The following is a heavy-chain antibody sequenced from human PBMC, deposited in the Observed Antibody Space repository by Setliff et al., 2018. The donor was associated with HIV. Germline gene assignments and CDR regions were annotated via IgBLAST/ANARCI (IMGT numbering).Heavy chain of an antibody. CDR2: MSGSTGDT. D-gene: IGHD5-12*01. J-gene: IGHJ4*02. Sequence: GGSLRLSCAASGFTFNSYAMSWVRQDPGKGLEWVATMSGSTGDTYYADSVKGRFTISRDNSKNSLFLQVNSLRAEDTAVYYCARVVATSDYWGQGTLVTVSS. V-gene: IGHV3-23*01. CDR1: GFTFNSYA. CDR3: ARVVATSDY.